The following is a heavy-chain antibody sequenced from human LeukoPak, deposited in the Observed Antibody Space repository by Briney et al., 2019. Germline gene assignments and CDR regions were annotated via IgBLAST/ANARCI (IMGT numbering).Heavy chain of an antibody. CDR3: ARDGVALDV. J-gene: IGHJ6*02. CDR1: GFIFNNYN. D-gene: IGHD3-16*01. Sequence: GGSLRLSCAASGFIFNNYNMHWVRQAPGKGLEWVAFTHFDETDAYFPDSVKGRFTISRDNSKNTLYLQMNSLRAEDTAVYYCARDGVALDVWGQGTTVTVSS. V-gene: IGHV3-30*02. CDR2: THFDETDA.